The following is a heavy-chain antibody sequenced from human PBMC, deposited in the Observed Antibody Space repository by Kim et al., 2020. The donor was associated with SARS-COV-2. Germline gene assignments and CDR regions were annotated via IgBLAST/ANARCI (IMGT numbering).Heavy chain of an antibody. J-gene: IGHJ4*02. D-gene: IGHD3-10*01. CDR1: GGSISSSSYY. CDR3: ARHALDYGSGSYFSVGLIDY. CDR2: IYYSGST. V-gene: IGHV4-39*01. Sequence: SETLSLTCTVSGGSISSSSYYWGWIRQPPGKGLEWIGRIYYSGSTYYNPSLKSRVTISVDTSKNQFSLKLSCVTAADTAVYYCARHALDYGSGSYFSVGLIDYWGQGTLVTVSS.